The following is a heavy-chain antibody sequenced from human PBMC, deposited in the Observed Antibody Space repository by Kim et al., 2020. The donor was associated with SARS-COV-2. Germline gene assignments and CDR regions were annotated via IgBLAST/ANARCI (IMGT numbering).Heavy chain of an antibody. CDR3: AREYREITIFGVVTYGMDV. V-gene: IGHV3-13*01. CDR1: GFTFSSYD. J-gene: IGHJ6*02. CDR2: IGTACDT. D-gene: IGHD3-3*01. Sequence: GGSLRLSCAASGFTFSSYDMHLVRQATGKGLEWVSAIGTACDTYYPGSVKGRFTISRENAKNSLYLQMNSLRAGDTAVYYCAREYREITIFGVVTYGMDVWGQGTTVTVSS.